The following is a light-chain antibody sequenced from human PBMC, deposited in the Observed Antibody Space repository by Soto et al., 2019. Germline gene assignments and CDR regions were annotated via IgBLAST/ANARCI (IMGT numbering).Light chain of an antibody. J-gene: IGKJ4*01. Sequence: DIQMTQSPSSLSASVGDRGTITCQASQDIREDLNWYQQKAGKAPQFLIYYASNLETGVPSRFTGSGSGTDFTFTISSLQPEDIATYFCQHYNNLPLTFGVGTKVEI. CDR2: YAS. V-gene: IGKV1-33*01. CDR3: QHYNNLPLT. CDR1: QDIRED.